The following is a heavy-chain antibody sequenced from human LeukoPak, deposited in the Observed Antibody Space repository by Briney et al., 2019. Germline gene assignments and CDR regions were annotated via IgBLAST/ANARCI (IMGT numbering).Heavy chain of an antibody. D-gene: IGHD3-22*01. CDR3: ARFNSSGYYYRGMDV. V-gene: IGHV4-61*01. Sequence: PSETLSLTCTVSGGSISSSSYYWSWIRQPPGKGLEWIGYIYYSGSSNYNPSLKSRVTISVDTSKNQFSLKLSSVTAADTAVYYCARFNSSGYYYRGMDVWGQGTTVTVSS. CDR1: GGSISSSSYY. J-gene: IGHJ6*02. CDR2: IYYSGSS.